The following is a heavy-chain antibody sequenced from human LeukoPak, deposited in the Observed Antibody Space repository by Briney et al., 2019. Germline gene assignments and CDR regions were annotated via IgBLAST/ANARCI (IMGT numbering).Heavy chain of an antibody. CDR2: IKQDGSEK. Sequence: GGSLRLSCAAPGFTFSSYWMSWVRQAPGKGLGWVANIKQDGSEKYYVDSVKGRFTISRDNAKNSLYLQMNSLRAEDTAVYYCARFGFRGSSWYYLDYWGQGTLVTVSS. CDR1: GFTFSSYW. V-gene: IGHV3-7*01. CDR3: ARFGFRGSSWYYLDY. J-gene: IGHJ4*02. D-gene: IGHD6-13*01.